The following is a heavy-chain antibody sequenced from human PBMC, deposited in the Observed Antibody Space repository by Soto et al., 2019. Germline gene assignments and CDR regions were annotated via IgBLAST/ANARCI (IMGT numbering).Heavy chain of an antibody. CDR1: GGSISSGGYY. V-gene: IGHV4-31*03. CDR3: AREPDMVRGVRRVDV. D-gene: IGHD3-10*01. Sequence: QVQLQESGPGLVKPSQTLSLTCTVSGGSISSGGYYWSWIRQHPGKGLEWIGYNYYSGSTYYNPPLKPRVTISVVRSNNQFSLKRSSVTAADTAVYYCAREPDMVRGVRRVDVWGQGTTVTVSS. CDR2: NYYSGST. J-gene: IGHJ6*02.